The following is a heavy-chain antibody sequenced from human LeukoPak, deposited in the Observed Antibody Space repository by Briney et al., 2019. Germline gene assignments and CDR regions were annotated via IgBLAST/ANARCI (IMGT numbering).Heavy chain of an antibody. CDR2: IASDGSST. D-gene: IGHD3-10*01. J-gene: IGHJ6*02. CDR3: TRDPSTYPGGYYYGMDV. V-gene: IGHV3-74*01. Sequence: PGGSLRLSCAASGFTFTRHWMHWVRQAPGKGLLWVSRIASDGSSTDYADSVKGRFIISRDNAKNTVYLLMDSPRAEDTAVYYCTRDPSTYPGGYYYGMDVWGQGTTVTVSS. CDR1: GFTFTRHW.